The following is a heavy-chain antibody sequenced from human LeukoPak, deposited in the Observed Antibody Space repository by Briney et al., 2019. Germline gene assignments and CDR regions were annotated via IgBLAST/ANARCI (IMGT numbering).Heavy chain of an antibody. V-gene: IGHV3-23*01. CDR1: GFTFSSYA. CDR2: ISCSGCTT. CDR3: AKGRGYGNHDAFDI. Sequence: GGPLRLSCGASGFTFSSYAMSWVRQAPGKGLEGVSAISCSGCTTYYADSVKARFTISRDNSKNTLYLQMNSLRAEDTAVYYCAKGRGYGNHDAFDIWGQGTMVTVSS. J-gene: IGHJ3*02. D-gene: IGHD5-18*01.